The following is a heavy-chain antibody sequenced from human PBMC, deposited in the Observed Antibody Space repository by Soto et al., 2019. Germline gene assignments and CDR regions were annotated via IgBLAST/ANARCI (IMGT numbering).Heavy chain of an antibody. CDR3: ARGRFRTATGPDH. CDR1: GGSFSGYS. D-gene: IGHD2-21*02. Sequence: QVQLQQWGAGLLKPSETLSLTCGVYGGSFSGYSWTWIRQPPGKGLEWIGEIYHSGSTNYNPSLKSRVTTSVDASKNQFSLNLSSVTAADTAVYYCARGRFRTATGPDHWGQGTLVTVSS. J-gene: IGHJ4*02. CDR2: IYHSGST. V-gene: IGHV4-34*01.